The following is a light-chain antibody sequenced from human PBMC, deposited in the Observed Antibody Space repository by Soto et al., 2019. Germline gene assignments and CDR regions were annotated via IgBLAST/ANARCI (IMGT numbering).Light chain of an antibody. V-gene: IGKV3-15*01. Sequence: EIVMTQSPATLSVSPGERATLSCRASQSVSNNLAWYQQKPGQAPRLLLYGASTRATGIPARFSGSGSGTEFTRTISSLQSEDFALYYCQQYNNWPRTFGQGTKVDIK. CDR2: GAS. J-gene: IGKJ1*01. CDR3: QQYNNWPRT. CDR1: QSVSNN.